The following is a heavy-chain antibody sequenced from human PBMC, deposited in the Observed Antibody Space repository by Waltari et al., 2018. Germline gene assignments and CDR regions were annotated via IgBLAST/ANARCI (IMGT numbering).Heavy chain of an antibody. Sequence: QVQLQQWGAGLLKPSETLSLTCAVYGGSFSGYSWSWIRQPPGKGLEWIGEINHSGSTNYNPSLKSRVTISVDTSKNQFSLKLSSVTAADTAVYYCARGKVNWFDPWGQGTLVTVSS. CDR1: GGSFSGYS. V-gene: IGHV4-34*01. CDR2: INHSGST. CDR3: ARGKVNWFDP. J-gene: IGHJ5*02.